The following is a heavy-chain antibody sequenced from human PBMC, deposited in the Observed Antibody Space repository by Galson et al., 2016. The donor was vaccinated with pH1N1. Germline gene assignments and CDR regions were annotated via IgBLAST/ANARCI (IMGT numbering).Heavy chain of an antibody. D-gene: IGHD5-12*01. CDR2: ISRGGSSI. J-gene: IGHJ3*01. CDR3: ARDRGLANPDALDL. CDR1: GFTFSNYE. Sequence: SLRLSCAASGFTFSNYEMNWVRQAPGKGLEWVSYISRGGSSIYYADSVKGRFTISRDNAKNLLYLQMSSLRVEDSAVYYCARDRGLANPDALDLWGQGTMVTVSS. V-gene: IGHV3-48*03.